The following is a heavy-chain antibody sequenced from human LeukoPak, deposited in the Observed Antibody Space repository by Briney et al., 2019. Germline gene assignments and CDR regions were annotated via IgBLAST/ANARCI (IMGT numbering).Heavy chain of an antibody. Sequence: SETLSLTCTVSGGFISSSSYYWGWIRQPPGKGLEWIGSIYYSGSTYYNPSLKSRVTISVDTSKNQFSLKLSSVTAADTAVYYCARGLYYFDYWGQGTLVTVSS. J-gene: IGHJ4*02. CDR3: ARGLYYFDY. V-gene: IGHV4-39*07. CDR2: IYYSGST. D-gene: IGHD6-19*01. CDR1: GGFISSSSYY.